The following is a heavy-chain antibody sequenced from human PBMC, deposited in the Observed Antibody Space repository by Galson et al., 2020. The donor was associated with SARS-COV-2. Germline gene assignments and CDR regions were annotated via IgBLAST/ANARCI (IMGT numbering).Heavy chain of an antibody. V-gene: IGHV3-9*01. Sequence: GGSLRLSCVASGFTFDYFAMHWVRPAPGKGLEWVSGISWNSGRIAYADSVKGRFTISRDNAENSLYLQINSLRADDTALYFCAKDTDVRETGFVYFDSWGQGALVTVSS. CDR1: GFTFDYFA. J-gene: IGHJ4*02. D-gene: IGHD3-10*01. CDR2: ISWNSGRI. CDR3: AKDTDVRETGFVYFDS.